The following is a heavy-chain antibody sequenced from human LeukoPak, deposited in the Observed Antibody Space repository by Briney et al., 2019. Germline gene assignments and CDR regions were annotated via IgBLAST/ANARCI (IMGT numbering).Heavy chain of an antibody. V-gene: IGHV1-69*04. Sequence: SVKVSCKASGGTFSSYAISWVRQAPGQGLEWMGRIIPILGIANYAQKFQGRVTITADKSTSTAYMELSSLRSEDTAVYYCAKAYTAMVIDYWGQGTLVTVSS. CDR1: GGTFSSYA. CDR3: AKAYTAMVIDY. CDR2: IIPILGIA. J-gene: IGHJ4*02. D-gene: IGHD5-18*01.